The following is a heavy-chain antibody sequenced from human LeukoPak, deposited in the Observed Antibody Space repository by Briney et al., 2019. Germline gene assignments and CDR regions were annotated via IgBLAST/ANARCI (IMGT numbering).Heavy chain of an antibody. V-gene: IGHV1-8*03. Sequence: GASVKVSCKASGYTFTSYDINWVRQATGQGLEWMGWMNPNSRNTGHAQKFQGRVTITRNTSISTAYMGLSSLRSEDTAVYYCARVAYYYDSAGKSLKFFYGMDVWGQGTTVTVS. J-gene: IGHJ6*02. CDR1: GYTFTSYD. CDR2: MNPNSRNT. D-gene: IGHD3-22*01. CDR3: ARVAYYYDSAGKSLKFFYGMDV.